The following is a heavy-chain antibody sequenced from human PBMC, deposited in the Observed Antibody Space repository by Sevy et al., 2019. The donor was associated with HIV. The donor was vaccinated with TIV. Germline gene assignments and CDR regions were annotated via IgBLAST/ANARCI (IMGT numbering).Heavy chain of an antibody. V-gene: IGHV4-61*02. D-gene: IGHD2-21*02. CDR2: ISTSGST. CDR3: ARDGPGDWGTNWFAFDI. J-gene: IGHJ3*02. CDR1: GGSISSGSYY. Sequence: SETLSLTCTVSGGSISSGSYYWSWIRQLAGKGLEWGGRISTSGSTNYNPSLKSRVTILRDTSKNQFSLRLTSMTAADTAVYYCARDGPGDWGTNWFAFDIWGQGTMVTVSS.